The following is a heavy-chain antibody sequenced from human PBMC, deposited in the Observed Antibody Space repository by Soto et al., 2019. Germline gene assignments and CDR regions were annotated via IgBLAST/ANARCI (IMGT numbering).Heavy chain of an antibody. Sequence: EVHLVESGGGLVQPGGSLRLSCAASGFIFSSYWMHWVRQAPGKGLVWVSRINNDGSDTTYADSVKGRFTVSRDNTRNTLYLEMKSLGAEDTAVYYCSRDITVTPVYWGQGTLVTVSS. V-gene: IGHV3-74*01. CDR1: GFIFSSYW. CDR3: SRDITVTPVY. CDR2: INNDGSDT. J-gene: IGHJ4*02. D-gene: IGHD1-20*01.